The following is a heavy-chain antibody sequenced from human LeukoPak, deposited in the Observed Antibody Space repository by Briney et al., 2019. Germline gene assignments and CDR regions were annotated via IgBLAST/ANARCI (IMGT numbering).Heavy chain of an antibody. Sequence: SETLSLTCTVSGYSISSGYYWGWIRQPPGKGLEWIGSTYHSGSTYYNPSLKSRVTISVDTSKNQFSLKLSSVTAADTAVYYCASLRYCSSTSCYTGRPVGYWGQGTLVTVSS. CDR1: GYSISSGYY. CDR2: TYHSGST. CDR3: ASLRYCSSTSCYTGRPVGY. J-gene: IGHJ4*02. D-gene: IGHD2-2*02. V-gene: IGHV4-38-2*02.